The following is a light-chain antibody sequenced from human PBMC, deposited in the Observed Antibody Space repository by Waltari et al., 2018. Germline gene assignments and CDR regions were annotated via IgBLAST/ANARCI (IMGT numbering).Light chain of an antibody. CDR1: QSIYSN. J-gene: IGKJ5*01. CDR3: QQYNVWPPIT. CDR2: DAS. V-gene: IGKV3D-15*01. Sequence: ILMTQSPVTLSVSPGERATLSCRASQSIYSNLAWYQQRPGQPPRLLIFDASTRASGLPARFSGSGSGTEFTLTIRTLQSEDSAVYYCQQYNVWPPITFGQGTRLEIK.